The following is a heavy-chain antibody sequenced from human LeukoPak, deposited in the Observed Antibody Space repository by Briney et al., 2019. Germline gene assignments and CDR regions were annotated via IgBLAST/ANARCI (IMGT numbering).Heavy chain of an antibody. D-gene: IGHD2-15*01. CDR2: ISSSSSYI. CDR3: VRGFCSGGSCYSPLLYHYYLDY. J-gene: IGHJ6*03. CDR1: GFSFSSYS. Sequence: GGSLRLSCAVSGFSFSSYSMNWVRQAPGKGLEWVSSISSSSSYIYYADSVKGRFTISRDNAKNSLYLQMNSLRAEDTAVYYCVRGFCSGGSCYSPLLYHYYLDYWGQGTTVTVSS. V-gene: IGHV3-21*01.